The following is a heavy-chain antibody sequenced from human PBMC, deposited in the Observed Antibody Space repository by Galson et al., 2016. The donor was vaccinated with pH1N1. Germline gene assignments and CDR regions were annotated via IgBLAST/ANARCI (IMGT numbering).Heavy chain of an antibody. CDR2: ISASGTIT. Sequence: SLRLSCAASGFIFRNYAVSWVRQAPGKGLEWVSAISASGTITYYADSVKGRYIISRDNSGNTLYLQMNSLRAEDTAAYYCAKNGTSIFGVITSPGHNYDVDVWGQGTTVIVSS. CDR3: AKNGTSIFGVITSPGHNYDVDV. J-gene: IGHJ6*03. V-gene: IGHV3-23*01. CDR1: GFIFRNYA. D-gene: IGHD3-3*01.